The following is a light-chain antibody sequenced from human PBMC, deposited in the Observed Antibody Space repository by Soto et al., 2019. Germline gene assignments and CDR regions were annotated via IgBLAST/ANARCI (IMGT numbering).Light chain of an antibody. CDR3: QQYNNWPLT. J-gene: IGKJ4*01. Sequence: EIVMTQSPGTLSVSPGERATLSCRASQSVSSNLAWYQQKPGQAPRLLIYGAYTRASGIPSRFSGSGSGTEFTLTISSLQSEDFAGYYCQQYNNWPLTFGGGTKVEIK. V-gene: IGKV3-15*01. CDR2: GAY. CDR1: QSVSSN.